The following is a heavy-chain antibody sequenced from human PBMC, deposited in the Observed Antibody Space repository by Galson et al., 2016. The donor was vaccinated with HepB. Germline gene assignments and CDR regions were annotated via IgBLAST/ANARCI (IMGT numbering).Heavy chain of an antibody. CDR2: INSDGSST. CDR3: ARVGVIPYYYYGMDF. V-gene: IGHV3-74*01. Sequence: SLRLSCAASGFTFTSYWIHWVRQVPGEGLVWVSRINSDGSSTHYADSVKGRFTISRDNAKNTVYLQMNSLRVEDTAVYYCARVGVIPYYYYGMDFWGQGTLVTVSS. CDR1: GFTFTSYW. J-gene: IGHJ6*02. D-gene: IGHD3-10*01.